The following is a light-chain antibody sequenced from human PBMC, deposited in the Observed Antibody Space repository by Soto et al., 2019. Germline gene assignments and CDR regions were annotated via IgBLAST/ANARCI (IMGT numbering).Light chain of an antibody. CDR3: QHTYSALSIN. CDR1: QSVSSSY. J-gene: IGKJ4*01. Sequence: EIVFTQSPGTLSLSPGKTATRSCRASQSVSSSYLAWYQQKPGQAHRLLIYGASSRATGITDRFSGSGSGRTFILTIRSLQPEDFAIYYFQHTYSALSINVGGGNKV. CDR2: GAS. V-gene: IGKV3-20*01.